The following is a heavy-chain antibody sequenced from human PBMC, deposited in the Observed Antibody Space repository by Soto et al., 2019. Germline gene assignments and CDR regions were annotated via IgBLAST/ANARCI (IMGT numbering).Heavy chain of an antibody. CDR3: ARGDSTPGYYGMDV. D-gene: IGHD3-16*01. J-gene: IGHJ6*02. CDR2: VIPLLDIA. CDR1: GDPFKNDI. V-gene: IGHV1-69*02. Sequence: GASVKVSCKTSGDPFKNDIITWVRQAPGQGLEWMGRVIPLLDIAIYAQKFQGRVTITADKSTSTAYMEMNSLRSEDTAVYYCARGDSTPGYYGMDVWGQGTTVTVSS.